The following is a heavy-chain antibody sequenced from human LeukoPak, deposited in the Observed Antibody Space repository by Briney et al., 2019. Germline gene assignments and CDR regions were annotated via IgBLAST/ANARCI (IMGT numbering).Heavy chain of an antibody. CDR3: ARDPGWDGSGTDY. D-gene: IGHD3-10*01. Sequence: PSETLSLTCAVSGGSISSGGYSWSWIRQPPGKGLEWIGYIYYRGATYYNPSLKSRVTISVDTSKNQFSLKLSSVTAADTAVYYCARDPGWDGSGTDYWGQGTLVTVSS. V-gene: IGHV4-30-4*07. CDR1: GGSISSGGYS. CDR2: IYYRGAT. J-gene: IGHJ4*02.